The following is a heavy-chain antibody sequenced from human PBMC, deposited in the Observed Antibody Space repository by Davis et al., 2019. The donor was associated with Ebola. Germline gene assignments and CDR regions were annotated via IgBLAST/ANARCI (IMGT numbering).Heavy chain of an antibody. J-gene: IGHJ3*02. CDR3: VRDRLMGPTGTDGFDI. CDR2: VYHSGSS. Sequence: MPGGSLRLSCAVSGDSISSSNWWSWVRQSPGKGLEWIGEVYHSGSSSYNPSLKSRVTISLDTSKTQFSLQLSSVTAADTAVYYCVRDRLMGPTGTDGFDIWGQGTMVSVSS. D-gene: IGHD1-26*01. V-gene: IGHV4-4*02. CDR1: GDSISSSNW.